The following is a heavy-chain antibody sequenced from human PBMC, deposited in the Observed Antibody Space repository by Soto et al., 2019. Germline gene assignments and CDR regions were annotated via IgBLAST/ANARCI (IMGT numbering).Heavy chain of an antibody. V-gene: IGHV1-18*01. CDR3: ARGEYCSGGSCYALISGMDV. J-gene: IGHJ6*02. Sequence: QVQLVQSGAEVKKPGASVKVSCKASGYTFTSYGISWVRQAPGQGLEWMGWISAYNGNTNYAQKLQGRVNMTTDTSTRTAYMELRSLRSDDTAVYYCARGEYCSGGSCYALISGMDVWGQGTTVTVSS. CDR1: GYTFTSYG. D-gene: IGHD2-15*01. CDR2: ISAYNGNT.